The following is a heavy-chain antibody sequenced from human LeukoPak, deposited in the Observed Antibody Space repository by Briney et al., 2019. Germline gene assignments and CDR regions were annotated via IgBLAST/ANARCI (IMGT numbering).Heavy chain of an antibody. V-gene: IGHV1-18*01. CDR3: ARRGRSDYYDSSGYYYYNYYYYMDV. CDR2: ISAYNGNT. D-gene: IGHD3-22*01. Sequence: PKASVKVSCKASGYTFSSYGITWVRQAPGQGLEWMGWISAYNGNTNYAQKLQGRVTMTTDTSTSTAYMELRSLRSDDTAVYYCARRGRSDYYDSSGYYYYNYYYYMDVWGKGTTVTVSS. J-gene: IGHJ6*03. CDR1: GYTFSSYG.